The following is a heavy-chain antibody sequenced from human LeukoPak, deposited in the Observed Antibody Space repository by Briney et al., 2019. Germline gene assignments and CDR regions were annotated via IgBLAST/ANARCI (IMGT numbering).Heavy chain of an antibody. V-gene: IGHV3-30*01. CDR3: ARDLGATVVTAGPDY. D-gene: IGHD4-23*01. Sequence: DYADSAKGRFTISRDNSKDTLYLQMNSLRPEDTAVYYCARDLGATVVTAGPDYWGQGTLVTVSS. J-gene: IGHJ4*02.